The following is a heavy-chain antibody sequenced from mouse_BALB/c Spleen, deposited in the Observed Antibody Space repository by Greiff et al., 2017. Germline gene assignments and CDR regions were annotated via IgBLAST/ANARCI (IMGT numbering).Heavy chain of an antibody. Sequence: DVKLQESGPGLVKPSQSLSLTCSVTGYSITSGYYWNWIRQFPGNQVGWMGYISYDGSNNYNPSLKNRISITRDTSKNQLFLKLKSVTTEDTATYYCARYGSSYVDWYFDVWGAGTTVTVSS. CDR2: ISYDGSN. J-gene: IGHJ1*01. V-gene: IGHV3-6*02. D-gene: IGHD1-1*01. CDR3: ARYGSSYVDWYFDV. CDR1: GYSITSGYY.